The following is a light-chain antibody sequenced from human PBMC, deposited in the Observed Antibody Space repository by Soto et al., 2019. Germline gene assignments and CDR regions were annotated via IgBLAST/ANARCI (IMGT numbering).Light chain of an antibody. CDR1: QSISNN. V-gene: IGKV3-15*01. J-gene: IGKJ2*01. CDR3: QQYSSWPPYT. CDR2: GVS. Sequence: EIVMTQSPATLSVSPGERATLSCRASQSISNNLAWYQQKPGQAPRLLIYGVSTRATEVPDRFSGSGSGTEFTLTISSLQSEDFAIYYCQQYSSWPPYTFGQGTKLEI.